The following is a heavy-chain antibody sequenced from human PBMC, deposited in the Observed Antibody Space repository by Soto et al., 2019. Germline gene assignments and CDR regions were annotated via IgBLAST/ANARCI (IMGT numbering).Heavy chain of an antibody. CDR1: SGSISSSNW. V-gene: IGHV4-4*02. J-gene: IGHJ6*03. CDR2: IYHSGST. D-gene: IGHD2-2*01. CDR3: ARIPAAMRTYSYYYMDV. Sequence: QVQLQESGPGLVKPSGTLSLTCAVSSGSISSSNWWSWVRQPPGKGLEWIGEIYHSGSTNYNPSLKSRGTVSVDKSKNQFSLKLSSVTAADTAVYYCARIPAAMRTYSYYYMDVWGKGTTVTVSS.